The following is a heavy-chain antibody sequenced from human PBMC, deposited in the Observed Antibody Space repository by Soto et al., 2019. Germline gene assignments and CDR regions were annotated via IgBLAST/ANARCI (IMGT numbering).Heavy chain of an antibody. CDR2: IYYSGST. V-gene: IGHV4-39*01. CDR1: GGSISSSSYY. Sequence: QLQLQESGPGLVKPSETLSLTCTVSGGSISSSSYYWGWIRQPPGKGLEWIGSIYYSGSTYYNPSLKSRVTISVDTSKNQFSLKLSSVTAADTAVYYCASNLYCISTSCYSNFDYWGQGTLVTVSS. D-gene: IGHD2-2*01. CDR3: ASNLYCISTSCYSNFDY. J-gene: IGHJ4*02.